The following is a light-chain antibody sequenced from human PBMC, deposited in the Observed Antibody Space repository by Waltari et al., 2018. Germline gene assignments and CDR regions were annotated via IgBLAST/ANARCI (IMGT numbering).Light chain of an antibody. V-gene: IGKV1D-16*01. J-gene: IGKJ2*03. Sequence: IQMTQSPSSLSASVGDTVTITCRASQDISSWVAWYQQKPGKAPKLLIYRASTLQNGVTSRFSGSGSGTDFTLTVRSLQPEDFGTYYCLQYIRAPYSFGQGTKVEIK. CDR3: LQYIRAPYS. CDR2: RAS. CDR1: QDISSW.